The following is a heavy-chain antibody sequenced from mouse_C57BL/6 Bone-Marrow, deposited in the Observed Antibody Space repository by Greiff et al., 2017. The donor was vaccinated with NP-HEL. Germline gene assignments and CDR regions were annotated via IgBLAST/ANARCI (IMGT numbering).Heavy chain of an antibody. D-gene: IGHD1-1*01. Sequence: EVQLQQSGPELVKPGASVKISCKASGYSFTDYNMNWVKQSNGKSLEWIGVINPNYGTTSYNQKFKGKATLTVDQSSSTAYMQLNSLTSEDSAVYYCARKDRLVTTVVPYWYFDVWGTGTTVTVSS. J-gene: IGHJ1*03. CDR1: GYSFTDYN. V-gene: IGHV1-39*01. CDR2: INPNYGTT. CDR3: ARKDRLVTTVVPYWYFDV.